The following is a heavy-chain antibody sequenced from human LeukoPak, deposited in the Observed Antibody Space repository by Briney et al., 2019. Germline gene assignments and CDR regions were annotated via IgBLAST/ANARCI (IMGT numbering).Heavy chain of an antibody. CDR1: GFTLSSNW. D-gene: IGHD1-26*01. CDR2: IDDVGSGT. CDR3: ARDSRVGATDY. V-gene: IGHV3-74*01. Sequence: GGSLRLSCAVSGFTLSSNWMHWVRQVPGKGLVWVSRIDDVGSGTSYADSVKGRFTISRDDAKNTVYLQMNSLRAEDTAVYYCARDSRVGATDYWGQGTLVTVSS. J-gene: IGHJ4*02.